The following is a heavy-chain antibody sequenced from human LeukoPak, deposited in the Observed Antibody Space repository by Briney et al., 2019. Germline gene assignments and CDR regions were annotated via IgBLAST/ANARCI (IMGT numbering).Heavy chain of an antibody. D-gene: IGHD1-26*01. CDR1: GGSITTSDFD. Sequence: SETLSLTCTVSGGSITTSDFDWAWIRQPPGQGFEWIATISSSGKAYYYPSLMGRVTISVDTSKNQFSLDVTSVTAADTGLFYCARFKGGTGFDYWGRGILVIVS. V-gene: IGHV4-39*01. CDR3: ARFKGGTGFDY. CDR2: ISSSGKA. J-gene: IGHJ4*02.